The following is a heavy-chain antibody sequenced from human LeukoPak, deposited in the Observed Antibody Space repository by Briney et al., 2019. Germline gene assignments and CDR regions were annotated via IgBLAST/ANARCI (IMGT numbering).Heavy chain of an antibody. J-gene: IGHJ4*02. CDR3: AKDKTDGSGSYLH. CDR1: GFTFSSYG. D-gene: IGHD3-10*01. CDR2: ISYDGSNK. V-gene: IGHV3-30*18. Sequence: GGSLRLSCAASGFTFSSYGMHWVCQAPGKGLEGVAVISYDGSNKYYADSVKGRFTISRDNSKNTLYLQMNSLRAEDTAVYYCAKDKTDGSGSYLHWGQGTLVTVSS.